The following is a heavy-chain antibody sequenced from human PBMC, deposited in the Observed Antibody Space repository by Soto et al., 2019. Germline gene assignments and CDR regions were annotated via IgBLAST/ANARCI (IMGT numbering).Heavy chain of an antibody. Sequence: ASVKVSCKASGYTFSIYYMHWWREYAGQGLEWMGIINPSGGSTSYAQKFQGRVTMARDTSTSTVSMELSSLRSEDTAVYYCARDPLVLRYCDWLPTLNYYYYGMDVWGQRTTVTVSS. J-gene: IGHJ6*02. CDR2: INPSGGST. CDR1: GYTFSIYY. V-gene: IGHV1-46*01. CDR3: ARDPLVLRYCDWLPTLNYYYYGMDV. D-gene: IGHD3-9*01.